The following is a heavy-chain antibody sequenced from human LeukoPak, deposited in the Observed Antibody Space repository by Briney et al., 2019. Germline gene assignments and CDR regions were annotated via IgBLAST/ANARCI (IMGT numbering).Heavy chain of an antibody. D-gene: IGHD2-21*01. CDR1: GFTFEDYA. CDR3: ARIARVSPRKAQTDCSFDY. CDR2: ISWNSGSI. V-gene: IGHV3-9*01. Sequence: GGSLRLSCAASGFTFEDYAMHWVRQAPGWGLDWVAAISWNSGSIGYADSVKGRFTISRDNAKNTMFLQMNSLRGEDTAVYYCARIARVSPRKAQTDCSFDYWGQGTLATVTS. J-gene: IGHJ4*02.